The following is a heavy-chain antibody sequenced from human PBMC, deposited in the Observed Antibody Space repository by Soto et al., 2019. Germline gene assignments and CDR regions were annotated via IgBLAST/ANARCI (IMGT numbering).Heavy chain of an antibody. D-gene: IGHD3-22*01. Sequence: TSETLSLTCTVSGGSISSSSYYWGWIRQPPGKGLEWIGSIYYSGSTYYNPSLKSRVTISVDTSKNQFSLKLSSVTAADTAVYYCASLPKGAYYDSSGYWGQGTLVTVSS. CDR3: ASLPKGAYYDSSGY. V-gene: IGHV4-39*01. CDR2: IYYSGST. J-gene: IGHJ4*02. CDR1: GGSISSSSYY.